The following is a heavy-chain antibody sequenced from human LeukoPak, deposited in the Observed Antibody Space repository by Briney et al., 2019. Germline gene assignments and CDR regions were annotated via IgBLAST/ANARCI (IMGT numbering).Heavy chain of an antibody. V-gene: IGHV5-51*01. D-gene: IGHD2-15*01. J-gene: IGHJ5*02. CDR2: IYPGDSDT. Sequence: GESLRISCKGSGYSFTSYWIGWVRQLPGKGLGWMGIIYPGDSDTRYSPSFQGQVTISADKSISTAYLQWSSLKASDTAMYYCARLAAAVNWFDPWGQGTLVTVSS. CDR3: ARLAAAVNWFDP. CDR1: GYSFTSYW.